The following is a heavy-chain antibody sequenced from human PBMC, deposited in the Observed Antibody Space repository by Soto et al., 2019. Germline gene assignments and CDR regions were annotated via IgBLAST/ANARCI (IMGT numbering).Heavy chain of an antibody. V-gene: IGHV4-59*01. Sequence: SETLSLTCTVSGDSISNFYWSWIRQSPGKRLEWIGYLYYTGSTNYNPSLKSPVTISVDTSKNQFTLKLSSVTAADTAVYYCARGGGYDLRRKQAPPIDVWGQGTTVTVS. D-gene: IGHD5-12*01. CDR2: LYYTGST. CDR1: GDSISNFY. J-gene: IGHJ6*02. CDR3: ARGGGYDLRRKQAPPIDV.